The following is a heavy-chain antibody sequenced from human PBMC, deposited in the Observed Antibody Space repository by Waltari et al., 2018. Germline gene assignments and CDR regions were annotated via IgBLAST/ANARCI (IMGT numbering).Heavy chain of an antibody. V-gene: IGHV3-48*04. CDR1: GFTFSTYS. Sequence: EVQLVESGGGLVQPGGSLRLSCAASGFTFSTYSMNWVRQAPGKGLEWVSYISGSSSTIYYAASVKGRFTISRDNAKNSLYLQMNSLRAEDTAVYYCARGLKQQQLVYIWGQGTLVTVSS. CDR2: ISGSSSTI. CDR3: ARGLKQQQLVYI. J-gene: IGHJ4*02. D-gene: IGHD6-13*01.